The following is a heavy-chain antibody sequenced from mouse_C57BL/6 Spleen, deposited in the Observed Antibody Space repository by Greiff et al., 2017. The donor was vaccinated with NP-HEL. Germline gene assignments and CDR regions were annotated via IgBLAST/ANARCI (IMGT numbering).Heavy chain of an antibody. V-gene: IGHV10-1*01. D-gene: IGHD2-3*01. CDR1: GFSFNTYA. Sequence: EVQVVESGGGLVQPKGSLKLSCAASGFSFNTYAMNWVRQAPGKGLEWVARIRSKSNNYATYYADSVKDRFTISRDDSESMLYLQMNNLKTEDTAMYYCVRESYDGYYFDYWGQGTTLTVSS. CDR3: VRESYDGYYFDY. CDR2: IRSKSNNYAT. J-gene: IGHJ2*01.